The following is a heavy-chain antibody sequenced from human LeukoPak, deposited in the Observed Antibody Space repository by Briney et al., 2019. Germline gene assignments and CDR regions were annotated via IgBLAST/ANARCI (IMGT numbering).Heavy chain of an antibody. V-gene: IGHV3-64*01. CDR1: GFIFSDYD. J-gene: IGHJ4*02. CDR2: ITSNGGRT. CDR3: ARGAASGGYDY. Sequence: GGSLRPSCAASGFIFSDYDVHWVRQAPGKGLEFVSAITSNGGRTFYANSVKGRFTISRDNSKNALYLQMGSLRADDMAVYYCARGAASGGYDYWGQGALVTVSS. D-gene: IGHD3-10*01.